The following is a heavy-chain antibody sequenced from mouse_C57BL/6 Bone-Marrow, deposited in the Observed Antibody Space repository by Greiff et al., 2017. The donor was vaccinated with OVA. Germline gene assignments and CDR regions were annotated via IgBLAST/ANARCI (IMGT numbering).Heavy chain of an antibody. V-gene: IGHV1-61*01. Sequence: QVQLQQPGAELVRPGSSVKLSCKASGYTFTSYWMDWVKQRPGQGLEWIGNIYPSDSETHYNQKFKDKATLTVDKSSSTAYMQLSSLTSEDSAVYYCARRRIYDGYYFDYWGQGTTLTVSS. CDR3: ARRRIYDGYYFDY. CDR2: IYPSDSET. D-gene: IGHD2-3*01. CDR1: GYTFTSYW. J-gene: IGHJ2*01.